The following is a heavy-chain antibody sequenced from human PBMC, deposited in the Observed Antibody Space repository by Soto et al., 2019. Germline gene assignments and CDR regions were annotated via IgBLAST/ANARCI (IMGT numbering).Heavy chain of an antibody. Sequence: SETLSLTCTVSGGSISSYYWSWIRQPPGKGLEWIGYIYYSGSTNYNPSLKSRVTISVDTSKNQFSLKLSSVTAADTAVYYCTTDLAAAGTFDYWGQGTLVTVSS. V-gene: IGHV4-59*01. CDR3: TTDLAAAGTFDY. CDR1: GGSISSYY. D-gene: IGHD6-13*01. J-gene: IGHJ4*02. CDR2: IYYSGST.